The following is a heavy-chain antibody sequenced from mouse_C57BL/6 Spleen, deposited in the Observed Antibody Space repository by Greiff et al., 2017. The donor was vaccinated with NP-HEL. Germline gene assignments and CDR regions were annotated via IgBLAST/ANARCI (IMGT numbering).Heavy chain of an antibody. CDR3: ARQCGPQRYFDV. CDR1: GYTFTSYG. D-gene: IGHD6-1*01. V-gene: IGHV1-81*01. J-gene: IGHJ1*03. CDR2: IYPRSGNT. Sequence: VKLQQSGAELARPGASVKLSCKASGYTFTSYGISWVKQRTGQGLEWIGEIYPRSGNTYYNEKFKGKATLTADKSSSTAYMELSSLTSEDAAVYFCARQCGPQRYFDVWGTGTTVTVSS.